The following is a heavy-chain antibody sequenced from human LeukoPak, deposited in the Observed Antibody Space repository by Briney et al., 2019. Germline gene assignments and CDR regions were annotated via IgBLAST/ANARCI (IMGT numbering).Heavy chain of an antibody. D-gene: IGHD3-3*01. CDR2: TYYRSQQWHS. Sequence: SQTLSLTCAISGDSVPSNGASWNWIRQSPSRGLEWLGRTYYRSQQWHSDYAPSMKGRITLNPDTSKNQFSLQHNSMTPEDTAVYYCGRETDFGVVTNWGQGTLVTVSS. J-gene: IGHJ4*02. CDR1: GDSVPSNGAS. CDR3: GRETDFGVVTN. V-gene: IGHV6-1*01.